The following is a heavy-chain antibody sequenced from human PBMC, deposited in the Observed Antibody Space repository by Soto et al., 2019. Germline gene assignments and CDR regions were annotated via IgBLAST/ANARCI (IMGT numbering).Heavy chain of an antibody. Sequence: EMQLVESGGGLVQPGGSLRLSCVASGCTFSIHWMNWVRQAPGKGLEWVANLNQGGSKKYYVDSVKGRFTISRDNAKNSLYLQMNSLRAEDTAVYYCAGGEYWGQGTLLTVSS. CDR1: GCTFSIHW. CDR3: AGGEY. CDR2: LNQGGSKK. V-gene: IGHV3-7*01. J-gene: IGHJ4*02.